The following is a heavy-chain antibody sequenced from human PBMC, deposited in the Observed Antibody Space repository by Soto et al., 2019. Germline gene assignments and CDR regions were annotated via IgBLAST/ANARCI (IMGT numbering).Heavy chain of an antibody. CDR3: ASSSQKLANCDY. Sequence: ASVKVSCTASGYTFTGYYMHWVRQAPGQGLEWMGWINPSSGGTNYAQKFQGRVTMTRDTSISTAYMELSRLRSDDTAVYYCASSSQKLANCDYWGQGALGTFSS. V-gene: IGHV1-2*02. CDR2: INPSSGGT. J-gene: IGHJ4*02. D-gene: IGHD6-13*01. CDR1: GYTFTGYY.